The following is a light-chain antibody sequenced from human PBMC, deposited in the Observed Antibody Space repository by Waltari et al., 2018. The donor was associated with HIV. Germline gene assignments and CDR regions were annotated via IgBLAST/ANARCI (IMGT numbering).Light chain of an antibody. CDR1: HGAVTSGHY. J-gene: IGLJ2*01. Sequence: QAVVTQEPSLTVSPGGTVTLTCGSSHGAVTSGHYPYWFQQKPGQAPRTLIFDTSNKHPSTPARFSGSLLGGKAALTLSGAQPEDEADYYCLLSYSGTRVFGGGTKLTVL. V-gene: IGLV7-46*01. CDR2: DTS. CDR3: LLSYSGTRV.